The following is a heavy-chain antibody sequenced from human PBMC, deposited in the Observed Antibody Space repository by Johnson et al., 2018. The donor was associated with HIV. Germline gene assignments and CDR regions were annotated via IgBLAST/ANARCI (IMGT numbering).Heavy chain of an antibody. CDR3: AKDRRVYYVWGSYRTSDAFDI. J-gene: IGHJ3*02. Sequence: VQLVESGGGLVQPGRSLRLSCTASGFTFGDYTMSWFRQAPGKGLEWLGFVRSKAYGGTTEYAASVKGRFTISRDDSKSIAYLQMNSLKTEDTAVYYCAKDRRVYYVWGSYRTSDAFDIWGQGTMVTVSS. CDR2: VRSKAYGGTT. V-gene: IGHV3-49*03. D-gene: IGHD3-16*02. CDR1: GFTFGDYT.